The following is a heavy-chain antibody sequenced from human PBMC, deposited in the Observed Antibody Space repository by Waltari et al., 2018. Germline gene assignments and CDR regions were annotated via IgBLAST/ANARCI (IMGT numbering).Heavy chain of an antibody. V-gene: IGHV3-23*04. CDR3: ASDRGYSDY. J-gene: IGHJ4*02. CDR1: GFTSRSFA. CDR2: ISGSGVST. Sequence: EVQLVASGRVLVQPGRSPRLLSAASGFTSRSFAIGWVRQAPGKGVEWVSAISGSGVSTYYADSVNGRFTISRDNSKNTLYLQMNSLRAEDTAVYYCASDRGYSDYWGQGTLVTVSS. D-gene: IGHD1-1*01.